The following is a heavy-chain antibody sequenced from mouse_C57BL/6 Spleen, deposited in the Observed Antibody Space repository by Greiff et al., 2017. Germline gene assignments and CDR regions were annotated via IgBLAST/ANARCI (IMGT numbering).Heavy chain of an antibody. J-gene: IGHJ3*01. CDR2: IYPGDVDT. CDR1: GYAFSSSW. V-gene: IGHV1-82*01. CDR3: ARGGGLRLSCFAY. D-gene: IGHD2-4*01. Sequence: VQLQQSGPELVKPGASVKISCKASGYAFSSSWMNWVQQRPGTGLEWIGRIYPGDVDTNYNGKLKGKATLTAAKSSSTAYMQLSSLTSEDSAVYFGARGGGLRLSCFAYWGQGTLGTVSA.